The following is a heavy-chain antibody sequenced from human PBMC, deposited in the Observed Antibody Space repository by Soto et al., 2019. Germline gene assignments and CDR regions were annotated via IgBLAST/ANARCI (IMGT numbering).Heavy chain of an antibody. CDR3: ASNPELAVAGLRETIWTYYFDY. Sequence: SETLSLTCTVSGGSISSSSYYWGWIRQPPGKGLEWIGSIYYSGSTYYNPSLKSRVTISVDTSKNQFSLKLSSVTAADTAVYYCASNPELAVAGLRETIWTYYFDYWGQGTLVTVSS. J-gene: IGHJ4*02. CDR1: GGSISSSSYY. D-gene: IGHD6-19*01. V-gene: IGHV4-39*01. CDR2: IYYSGST.